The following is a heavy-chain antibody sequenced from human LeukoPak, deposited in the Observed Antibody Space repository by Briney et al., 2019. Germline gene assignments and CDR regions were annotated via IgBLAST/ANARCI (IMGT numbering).Heavy chain of an antibody. CDR3: ARDLFYYDSSGYYDY. CDR1: GFTFSSYA. CDR2: ISYDGSNK. V-gene: IGHV3-30-3*01. Sequence: PGGSLRLSCAASGFTFSSYAMHWVRQAPGKGLEWVAVISYDGSNKYYADSVKGRFTISRDSSKNTLYLQMNSLRAEDTAVYYCARDLFYYDSSGYYDYWGQGTLVTVSS. D-gene: IGHD3-22*01. J-gene: IGHJ4*02.